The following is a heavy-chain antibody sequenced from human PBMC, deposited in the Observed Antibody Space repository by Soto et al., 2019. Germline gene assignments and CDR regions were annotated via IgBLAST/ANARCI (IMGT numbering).Heavy chain of an antibody. CDR2: IYYSGST. CDR3: ATQRDYGDYVTSWYFDL. J-gene: IGHJ2*01. Sequence: QLQLQESGPGLVKPSETLSLTCTVSGGSISSSSYYWGWIRQPPGKGLEWIGSIYYSGSTYYNPSLKRRVTISVDTSKNQFSLKLSSVTAADTAVYYCATQRDYGDYVTSWYFDLWGRGTLVTVSS. CDR1: GGSISSSSYY. D-gene: IGHD4-17*01. V-gene: IGHV4-39*01.